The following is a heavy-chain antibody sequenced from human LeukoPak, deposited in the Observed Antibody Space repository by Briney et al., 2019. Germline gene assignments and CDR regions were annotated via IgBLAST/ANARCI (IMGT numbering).Heavy chain of an antibody. CDR1: GFTFNDYA. CDR2: ISWNSGSI. D-gene: IGHD2-2*01. V-gene: IGHV3-9*01. Sequence: GGSLRLSCAASGFTFNDYAMHWVRQAPGKGLEWVSGISWNSGSIGYADSVKGRFTISRDNAKNSLYLQMNSLRAEDTALYYCAKEAVPSPYYFDYWGQGTLVTVSS. J-gene: IGHJ4*02. CDR3: AKEAVPSPYYFDY.